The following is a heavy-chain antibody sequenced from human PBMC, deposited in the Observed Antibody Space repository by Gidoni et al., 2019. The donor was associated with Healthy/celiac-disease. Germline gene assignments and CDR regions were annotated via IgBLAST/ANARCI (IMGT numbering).Heavy chain of an antibody. V-gene: IGHV3-7*03. CDR2: IKQDGSEK. CDR1: GFTFSSYW. CDR3: ARSVTTVAYYYYYYGMDV. D-gene: IGHD4-4*01. Sequence: EVQLVESGGGLVQPGGSLRLSCAASGFTFSSYWMSWVRQAPGKGLEWVANIKQDGSEKYYVDSVKGRFTISRDNAKNSLYLQMNSLRAEDTAVYYCARSVTTVAYYYYYYGMDVWGQGTTVTVSS. J-gene: IGHJ6*02.